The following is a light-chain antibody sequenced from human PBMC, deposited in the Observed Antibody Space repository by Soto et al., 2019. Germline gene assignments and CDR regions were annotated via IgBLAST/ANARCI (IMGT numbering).Light chain of an antibody. Sequence: DIVMTQSPDSLAVSLGERATINCKSSQSVLYSSNNKNYLAWYQQKPGQPPKLLIYWAFTREFGVPDRFSGSGSGTDFTLTISSLQAEDVAVYYCQQYYSTPWTFGQGTKVEIK. J-gene: IGKJ1*01. CDR3: QQYYSTPWT. V-gene: IGKV4-1*01. CDR1: QSVLYSSNNKNY. CDR2: WAF.